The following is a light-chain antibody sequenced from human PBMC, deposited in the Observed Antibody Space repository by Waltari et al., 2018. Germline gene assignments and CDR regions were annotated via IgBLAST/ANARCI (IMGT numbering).Light chain of an antibody. CDR2: RSD. J-gene: IGLJ3*02. CDR1: ASNYGVHL. V-gene: IGLV1-44*01. Sequence: QSVLTQPPSASGTPGQGVTISCSVGASNYGVHLVNWYQQLPGKAPKLLIYRSDLRPSGVPDRFSGSKSGTSASLAISGLQSEDEADYFCASWDDSLNGHWVFGGGTKVTVL. CDR3: ASWDDSLNGHWV.